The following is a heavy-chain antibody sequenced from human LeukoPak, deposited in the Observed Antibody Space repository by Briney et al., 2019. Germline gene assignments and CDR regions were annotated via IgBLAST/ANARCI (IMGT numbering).Heavy chain of an antibody. V-gene: IGHV3-43*01. J-gene: IGHJ4*02. D-gene: IGHD6-13*01. CDR1: GFAFGHYT. CDR3: ARWGGSWSDY. CDR2: ISWDGGNT. Sequence: PGGSLRLSCAASGFAFGHYTMHWVRQAPGKGLEWVSLISWDGGNTYYADSVKGRFTISRDNNKNSLYLQMNSRRADDTAVYYCARWGGSWSDYWGQGTLVTVSS.